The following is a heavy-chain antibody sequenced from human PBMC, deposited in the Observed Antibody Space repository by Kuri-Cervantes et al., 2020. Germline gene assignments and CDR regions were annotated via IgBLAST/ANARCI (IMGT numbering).Heavy chain of an antibody. J-gene: IGHJ4*02. CDR1: GFTFSSYG. CDR2: IRYDGSNK. V-gene: IGHV3-30*02. Sequence: GESLKISCAASGFTFSSYGMHWVRQAPGKGLEWVAFIRYDGSNKYYADSVKGRFTISRDNSKSTLYLQMNSLRAEDTAVYYCARAVGYCSGGSCSYYFDYWGQGTLVTVSS. D-gene: IGHD2-15*01. CDR3: ARAVGYCSGGSCSYYFDY.